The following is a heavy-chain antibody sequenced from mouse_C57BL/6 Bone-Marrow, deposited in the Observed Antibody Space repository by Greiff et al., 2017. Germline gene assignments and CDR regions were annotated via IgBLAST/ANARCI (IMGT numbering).Heavy chain of an antibody. D-gene: IGHD1-1*01. CDR2: IHPNSGST. V-gene: IGHV1-64*01. Sequence: QVQLQQPGAELVKPGASVKLSCKASGYTFTSYWMHWVKQRPGQGLEWIGMIHPNSGSTNYNEKFKSKATLTVDKSSSTAYMQLSSLTSEDSAVYYCASYCSSSYAMDYWGQGTSVTVSS. CDR3: ASYCSSSYAMDY. CDR1: GYTFTSYW. J-gene: IGHJ4*01.